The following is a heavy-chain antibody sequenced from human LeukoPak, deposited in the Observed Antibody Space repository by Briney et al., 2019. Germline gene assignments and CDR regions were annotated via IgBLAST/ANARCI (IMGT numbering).Heavy chain of an antibody. CDR2: IKQDGSGK. V-gene: IGHV3-7*01. CDR3: ARDPSGNFDY. CDR1: GFTFSNYG. Sequence: PGRSLRLSCAASGFTFSNYGMHWVRQAPGKGLEWVANIKQDGSGKYYVDSVKGRFTISRDNAKNSLYLQMNSLRAEDTAVYYCARDPSGNFDYWGQGTLVTVSS. J-gene: IGHJ4*02.